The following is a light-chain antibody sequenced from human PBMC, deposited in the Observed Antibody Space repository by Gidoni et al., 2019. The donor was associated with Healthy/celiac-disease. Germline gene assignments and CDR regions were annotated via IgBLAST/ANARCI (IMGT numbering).Light chain of an antibody. V-gene: IGKV3-20*01. CDR2: GAS. CDR3: QQYGSSPGT. Sequence: EIVLTPSPGTLSLSPGERATLSCRASQSVSSSYLAWYQQKPGQAPRLLIYGASSRATGIPDRFSGSGSGTDFNLTISRLEPEDFAVYYCQQYGSSPGTFXXXTKVEIK. CDR1: QSVSSSY. J-gene: IGKJ1*01.